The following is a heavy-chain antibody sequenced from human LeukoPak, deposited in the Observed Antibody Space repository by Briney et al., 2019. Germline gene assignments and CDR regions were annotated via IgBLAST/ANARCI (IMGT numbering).Heavy chain of an antibody. CDR3: ARGHHSGSGRWAFYFDA. Sequence: GGSLRLSCAASGFSFGSHGLSWVRQAPGKGLEWVSDLRASGESKYYADFVKGRFTISKDNSQNTLYLQMNSLGVEDTAVYFCARGHHSGSGRWAFYFDAWGQGTLVAVS. CDR2: LRASGESK. D-gene: IGHD3-10*01. CDR1: GFSFGSHG. J-gene: IGHJ4*02. V-gene: IGHV3-23*01.